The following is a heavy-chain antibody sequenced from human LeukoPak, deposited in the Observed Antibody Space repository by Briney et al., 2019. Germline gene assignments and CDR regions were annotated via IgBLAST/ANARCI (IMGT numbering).Heavy chain of an antibody. CDR3: AKDGGLWVSAHWGDS. Sequence: GGSLRLSCAASEFTFSSYTMSWVRQAPGKGLEWVSTITTSDGNTYYADSVKGRFTVSRDNSKNTLFLQMNSLRAEDTAVYYCAKDGGLWVSAHWGDSWGRGTLVTVSS. D-gene: IGHD7-27*01. V-gene: IGHV3-23*01. CDR1: EFTFSSYT. CDR2: ITTSDGNT. J-gene: IGHJ4*02.